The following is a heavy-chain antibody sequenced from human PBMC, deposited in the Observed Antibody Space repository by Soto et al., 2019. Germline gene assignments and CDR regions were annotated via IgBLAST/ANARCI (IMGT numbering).Heavy chain of an antibody. D-gene: IGHD5-12*01. CDR1: GYTFTSYG. J-gene: IGHJ5*02. CDR2: ISAYNGNT. V-gene: IGHV1-18*01. CDR3: ARAPLSDYSGYGDFDP. Sequence: ASVKVSCKASGYTFTSYGISWVRQAPGQGLEWMGWISAYNGNTNYAQKLQGRVTMTTDTSTSTAYMELRSLRSDDTAVYYCARAPLSDYSGYGDFDPWGQGTLVTVSS.